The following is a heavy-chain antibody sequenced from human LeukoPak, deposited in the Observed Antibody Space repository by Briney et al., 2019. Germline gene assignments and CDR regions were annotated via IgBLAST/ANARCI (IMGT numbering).Heavy chain of an antibody. V-gene: IGHV4-59*01. CDR2: IYYTGTT. Sequence: SETLSLTCTVSGGSISSYYWSWIRQPPGKGLEWIGYIYYTGTTNYNPSLKSRVTISVDTSKNQFSLKLSSVTAADTAVYYCARVPLLGRASNPDYYMDVWGKGTTVTVSS. D-gene: IGHD2-15*01. CDR1: GGSISSYY. CDR3: ARVPLLGRASNPDYYMDV. J-gene: IGHJ6*03.